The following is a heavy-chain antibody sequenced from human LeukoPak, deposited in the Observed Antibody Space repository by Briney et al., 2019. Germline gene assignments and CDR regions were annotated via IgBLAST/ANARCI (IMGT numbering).Heavy chain of an antibody. CDR1: GYTFTGYY. CDR2: INPNTGVT. V-gene: IGHV1-2*02. J-gene: IGHJ4*02. D-gene: IGHD2-15*01. Sequence: VASVKVSCKTSGYTFTGYYIHWVRQAPGQGLEWMGWINPNTGVTNSAQTFQGRVTMTRDTSIKTAFMELSRLTSDDTAVYYCARVVGYCSGGGCYGLDYWGQGTLVTVSS. CDR3: ARVVGYCSGGGCYGLDY.